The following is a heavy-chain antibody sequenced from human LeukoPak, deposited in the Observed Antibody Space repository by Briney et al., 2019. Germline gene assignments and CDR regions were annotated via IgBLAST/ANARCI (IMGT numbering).Heavy chain of an antibody. CDR1: GFTFSSYA. D-gene: IGHD3-9*01. CDR2: ISGSGGST. CDR3: AKDHRYFDWLLDY. V-gene: IGHV3-23*01. J-gene: IGHJ4*02. Sequence: GGPLRLSCAASGFTFSSYAMSWVRQAPGKGLEWVSAISGSGGSTYYADSVKGRFTISRDNSKNTLYLQMNSLRVDDTAVYYCAKDHRYFDWLLDYWGQGTLVTVSS.